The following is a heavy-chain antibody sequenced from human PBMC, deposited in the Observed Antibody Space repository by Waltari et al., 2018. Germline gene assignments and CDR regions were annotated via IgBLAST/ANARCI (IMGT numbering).Heavy chain of an antibody. CDR2: ISSSSSTI. V-gene: IGHV3-48*01. CDR3: ARGETAMAPYYYYYGMDV. CDR1: GFTFSSYS. Sequence: GGLVQPGGSLRLSCAASGFTFSSYSMNWVRQAPGKGLAWVSYISSSSSTIYYADSVKGRFTISRDNAKNSLYLQMNSLRAEDTAVYYCARGETAMAPYYYYYGMDVWGQGTTVTVSS. D-gene: IGHD5-18*01. J-gene: IGHJ6*02.